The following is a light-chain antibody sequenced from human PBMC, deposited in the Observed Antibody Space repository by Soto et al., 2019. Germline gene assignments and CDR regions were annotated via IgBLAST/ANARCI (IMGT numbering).Light chain of an antibody. CDR3: CSYAGTTHV. J-gene: IGLJ1*01. V-gene: IGLV2-11*01. CDR1: SSDIGGYNY. CDR2: DVS. Sequence: QSALTQPPSVSGSPGQSVTISCTGTSSDIGGYNYVSWYQQLPGKAPKLMIYDVSKRPSGVPDRFSGSNSGNTASLTISGRQAEDEADDYCCSYAGTTHVFGTGTKVTV.